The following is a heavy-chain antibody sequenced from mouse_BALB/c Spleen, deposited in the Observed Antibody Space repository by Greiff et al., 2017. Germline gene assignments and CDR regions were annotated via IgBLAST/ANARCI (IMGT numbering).Heavy chain of an antibody. CDR2: ISSGGSYT. CDR3: ARQDTLLTTALAY. Sequence: EVQGVESGGGLVKPGGSLKLSCAASGFTFSSYAMSWVRQTPEKRLEWVATISSGGSYTYYPDSVKGRFTISRDNAKNTLYLQMSSLRSEDTAMYYCARQDTLLTTALAYWGQGTLVTVSA. J-gene: IGHJ3*01. CDR1: GFTFSSYA. D-gene: IGHD1-2*01. V-gene: IGHV5-9-3*01.